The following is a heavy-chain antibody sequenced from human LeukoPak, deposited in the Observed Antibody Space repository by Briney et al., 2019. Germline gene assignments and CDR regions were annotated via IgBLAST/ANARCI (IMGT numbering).Heavy chain of an antibody. Sequence: SQTLSLTCAISGDSFASYSAAWNWLRQSPSRGLEWLGRTYYRSKWYNHYSLSVKSRLTINADTSKNQYSLQLNSVTPEDTAVYYCARSDSGYVDYWGQGTLVTVSS. V-gene: IGHV6-1*01. D-gene: IGHD2-15*01. CDR2: TYYRSKWYN. CDR1: GDSFASYSAA. J-gene: IGHJ4*02. CDR3: ARSDSGYVDY.